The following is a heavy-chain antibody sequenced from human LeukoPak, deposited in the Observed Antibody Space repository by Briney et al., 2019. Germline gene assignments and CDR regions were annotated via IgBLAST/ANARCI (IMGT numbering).Heavy chain of an antibody. J-gene: IGHJ3*02. CDR1: GFTFSSYA. Sequence: AGGSLRLSCAASGFTFSSYAVIWVRQAPGKGPEWVSVISQGGEATYYADSVKGRFTVSRDNSKDTVYLQMNSLRPEDTAAYHCARGPVTRFEIWGQGTMVTVSS. CDR3: ARGPVTRFEI. V-gene: IGHV3-23*01. D-gene: IGHD4-17*01. CDR2: ISQGGEAT.